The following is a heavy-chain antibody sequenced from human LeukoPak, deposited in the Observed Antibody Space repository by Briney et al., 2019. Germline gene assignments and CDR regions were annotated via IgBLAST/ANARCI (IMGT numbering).Heavy chain of an antibody. CDR1: GGSIGDFY. CDR2: IYYTGSA. J-gene: IGHJ3*02. Sequence: SETLSLTCTVSGGSIGDFYWSWILQSPTKGLEWIGHIYYTGSARYNPSLRSRVSISVDTSKNQFSLKLTSVTAADTAMYYCARGYYYHNTGYYDAFDMWGQGTMVTVSS. D-gene: IGHD3-22*01. CDR3: ARGYYYHNTGYYDAFDM. V-gene: IGHV4-59*01.